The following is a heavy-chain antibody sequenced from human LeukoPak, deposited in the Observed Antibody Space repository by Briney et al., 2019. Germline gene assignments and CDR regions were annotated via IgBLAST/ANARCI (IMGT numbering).Heavy chain of an antibody. V-gene: IGHV3-15*01. D-gene: IGHD2-15*01. Sequence: PGGSLRLSCVVSGFTFSNAWMSWVRQAPGKGLEWVGRIKSKTDGGTTDYAAPVKGRFTISRDDSKNTLYLQMNSLKTEDTAVYYCTTSIVVVVAATDYWGQGTLVTVSS. CDR1: GFTFSNAW. J-gene: IGHJ4*02. CDR2: IKSKTDGGTT. CDR3: TTSIVVVVAATDY.